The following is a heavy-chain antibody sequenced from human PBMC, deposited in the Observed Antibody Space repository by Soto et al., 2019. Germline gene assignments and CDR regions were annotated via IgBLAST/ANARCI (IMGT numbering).Heavy chain of an antibody. CDR3: ARARQLVGYFYSYMDV. Sequence: ASVKVSCKASGYTFTNYGITWVRQAPGQGLEWMGWISAYNGNTHYTQRLQGRVTMTTDTSTSTAYMELRGLRSDDTAVYYCARARQLVGYFYSYMDVWGKGTTVTVSS. CDR2: ISAYNGNT. J-gene: IGHJ6*03. V-gene: IGHV1-18*01. CDR1: GYTFTNYG. D-gene: IGHD6-6*01.